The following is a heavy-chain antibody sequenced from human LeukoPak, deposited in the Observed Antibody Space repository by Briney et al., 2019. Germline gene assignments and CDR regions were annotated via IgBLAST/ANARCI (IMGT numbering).Heavy chain of an antibody. V-gene: IGHV3-21*01. Sequence: GGSLRLSCAVSGFTFSSYSMNWVRQAPGKGLEWVSSISSSSYIYYADSVKGRFTISRDNAKNSLYLQMNSLRAEDTAVYYCARDSRYCSGGSCSDYWGQGTLVTVSS. J-gene: IGHJ4*02. CDR1: GFTFSSYS. CDR3: ARDSRYCSGGSCSDY. CDR2: ISSSSYI. D-gene: IGHD2-15*01.